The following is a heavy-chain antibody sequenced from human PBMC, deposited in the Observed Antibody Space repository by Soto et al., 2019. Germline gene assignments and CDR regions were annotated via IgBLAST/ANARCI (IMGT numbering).Heavy chain of an antibody. CDR2: ISYDGSNK. Sequence: QVQLVESGGGVVQPGRSLRLSCAASGFTFSSYAMHWVRQAPGKGLEWVAVISYDGSNKYYADSVKGRFTITRDNSNNALYLQMNSLRAEDTAVYYCARVSGSGGSWNPWFDPWGQGTLVTVSS. CDR3: ARVSGSGGSWNPWFDP. V-gene: IGHV3-30-3*01. CDR1: GFTFSSYA. J-gene: IGHJ5*02. D-gene: IGHD2-15*01.